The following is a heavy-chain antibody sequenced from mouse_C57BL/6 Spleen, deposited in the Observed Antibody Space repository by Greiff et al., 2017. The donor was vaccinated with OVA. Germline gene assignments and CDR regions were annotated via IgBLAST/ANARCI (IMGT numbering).Heavy chain of an antibody. CDR3: ARGGSGYVFAY. V-gene: IGHV1-80*01. J-gene: IGHJ3*01. CDR2: IYPGDGDT. Sequence: LVESGAELVKPGASVKISCKASGYAFSSYWMNWVKQRPGKGLEWIGQIYPGDGDTNYNGKFKGKATLTADKSSSTAYMQLSSLTSEDSAVYFCARGGSGYVFAYWGQGTLVTVSA. D-gene: IGHD3-2*02. CDR1: GYAFSSYW.